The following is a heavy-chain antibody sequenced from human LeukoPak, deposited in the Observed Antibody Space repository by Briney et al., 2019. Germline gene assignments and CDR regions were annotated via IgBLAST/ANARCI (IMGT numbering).Heavy chain of an antibody. Sequence: AGGSLRLSCAASGFTFSSYSMNWVRQAPGKGLEWVSSISSSSSYIYYADSVMGRFTISRDNAKNSLYLQMNSLKTEDTAVYYCTRASWYYDSSGYSDYWGQGTLVTVSS. CDR1: GFTFSSYS. CDR3: TRASWYYDSSGYSDY. D-gene: IGHD3-22*01. J-gene: IGHJ4*02. CDR2: ISSSSSYI. V-gene: IGHV3-21*03.